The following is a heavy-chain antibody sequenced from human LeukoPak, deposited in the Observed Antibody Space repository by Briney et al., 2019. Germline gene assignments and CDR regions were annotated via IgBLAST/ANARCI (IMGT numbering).Heavy chain of an antibody. CDR3: TTVDDFWSGYYDY. CDR2: IKSKTGGGTT. D-gene: IGHD3-3*01. CDR1: GFTFSNAW. V-gene: IGHV3-15*01. J-gene: IGHJ4*02. Sequence: GGSLRLSCAASGFTFSNAWMSWVRQAPGKGLEWVGRIKSKTGGGTTDYAAPVKGRFTISRDDSKNTLYLQMNSLKTEDTAVYYCTTVDDFWSGYYDYWGQGTLVTVSS.